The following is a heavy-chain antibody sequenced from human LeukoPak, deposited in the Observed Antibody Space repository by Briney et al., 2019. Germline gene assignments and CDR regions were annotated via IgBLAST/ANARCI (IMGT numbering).Heavy chain of an antibody. D-gene: IGHD1-26*01. V-gene: IGHV4-59*12. J-gene: IGHJ4*02. CDR1: GGSISSYY. CDR3: ARGGGSGFDY. CDR2: FYYNGST. Sequence: PSETLSLTCTVSGGSISSYYWSWIRQPPGKGLEWIGCFYYNGSTNYNPSLKSRVTISVDTSKNQFSLKLSSVTAADTAVYYCARGGGSGFDYWGQGTLVTVSS.